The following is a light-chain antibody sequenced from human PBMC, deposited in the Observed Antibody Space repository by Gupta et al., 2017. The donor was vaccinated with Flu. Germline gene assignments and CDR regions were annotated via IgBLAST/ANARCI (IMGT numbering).Light chain of an antibody. CDR2: DNN. CDR3: QSYDSSLSGYV. Sequence: SSNIGAGYDVHWYQQLPGTAPKLLIYDNNSRPSGVPDRFSGSKSGTSASLAITGLQAEDEADYHCQSYDSSLSGYVFGTGTKVSVL. CDR1: SSNIGAGYD. J-gene: IGLJ1*01. V-gene: IGLV1-40*01.